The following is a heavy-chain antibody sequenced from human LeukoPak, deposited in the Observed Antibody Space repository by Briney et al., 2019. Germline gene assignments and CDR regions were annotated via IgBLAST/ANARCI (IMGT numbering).Heavy chain of an antibody. CDR1: GYIFTSYW. J-gene: IGHJ2*01. Sequence: PGGSLTLSCTGSGYIFTSYWIGWVRQMPGKGREWMGIIYPGDSDTIYSPSFQGQVTISADKSISTAYLQWNSLKASDTAMYYCARRGPVYWYFDLWGRGTLVTVSS. CDR3: ARRGPVYWYFDL. D-gene: IGHD3-10*01. CDR2: IYPGDSDT. V-gene: IGHV5-51*03.